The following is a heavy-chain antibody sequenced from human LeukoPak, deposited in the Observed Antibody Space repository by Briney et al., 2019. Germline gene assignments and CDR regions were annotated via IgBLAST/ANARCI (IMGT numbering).Heavy chain of an antibody. Sequence: QPGGSLRLSCPASGFTLTSYGMSWVRQAPGKGLEWVSGISGSAGSTHYADSVKGRFTISRDDSKNTLYPQMNSRRAEDTAVYYCAKEGRRNFGSGSYYEGNFMDFWGKGTTVTVSS. CDR2: ISGSAGST. J-gene: IGHJ6*03. D-gene: IGHD3-10*01. CDR1: GFTLTSYG. CDR3: AKEGRRNFGSGSYYEGNFMDF. V-gene: IGHV3-23*01.